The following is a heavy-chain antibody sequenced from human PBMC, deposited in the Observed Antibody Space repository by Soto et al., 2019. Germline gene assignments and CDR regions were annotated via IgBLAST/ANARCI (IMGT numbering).Heavy chain of an antibody. Sequence: QVQLQQWGAGLLKPSETLSLTCAVYGGSFSGYYWSWIRQPPGKGLEWIGEINHSGSTNYNPSLKGRVTMSIDTSKNQFSLKLSSVTAADTAVYYCARGGLTRTYYCGMDVWGQGTTVTVSS. CDR1: GGSFSGYY. V-gene: IGHV4-34*01. CDR3: ARGGLTRTYYCGMDV. D-gene: IGHD2-21*02. CDR2: INHSGST. J-gene: IGHJ6*02.